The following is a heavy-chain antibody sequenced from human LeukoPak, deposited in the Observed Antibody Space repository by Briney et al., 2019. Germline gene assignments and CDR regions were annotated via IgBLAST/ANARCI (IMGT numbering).Heavy chain of an antibody. CDR2: ISSSSSTI. D-gene: IGHD3-22*01. J-gene: IGHJ3*02. V-gene: IGHV3-48*01. CDR1: GFTFSSYS. Sequence: PGGSLRLSCAASGFTFSSYSMNWVRQAPGKGLEWVSYISSSSSTIYYADSVKGRFTISRDNAKNSLYLQMNSLRAEDTAVYYCARDFDPMIVGGSAFDIWGQGTMVTVSS. CDR3: ARDFDPMIVGGSAFDI.